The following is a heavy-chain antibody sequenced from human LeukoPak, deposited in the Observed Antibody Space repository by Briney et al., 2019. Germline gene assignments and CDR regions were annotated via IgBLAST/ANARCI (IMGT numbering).Heavy chain of an antibody. CDR3: ARILWFGEDDWYFDL. V-gene: IGHV4-39*07. D-gene: IGHD3-10*01. J-gene: IGHJ2*01. Sequence: PSETLSLTCTVSGGSISSSSYYWGWIRQPPGKGLEWIGSIYYSGSTYYNPSLKSRVTISVDTSKNQFSLKLSSVTAADTAVYYCARILWFGEDDWYFDLWGRGTLVTVSS. CDR1: GGSISSSSYY. CDR2: IYYSGST.